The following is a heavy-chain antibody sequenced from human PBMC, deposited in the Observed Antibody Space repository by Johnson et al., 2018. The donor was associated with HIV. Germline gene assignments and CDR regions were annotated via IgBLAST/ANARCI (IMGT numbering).Heavy chain of an antibody. CDR3: ARYSSGWYGAFDI. CDR1: GFTFSSYA. Sequence: QVQLVESGGGVVRPGGSLRLSCAASGFTFSSYAMSWVRQAPGKGLKWVAVISDDGSITQYADSVKGRFTISRDNSKNTLYLQMNSLRAEDTAVYYCARYSSGWYGAFDIWGQGTMVTVSS. V-gene: IGHV3-30*14. D-gene: IGHD6-19*01. J-gene: IGHJ3*02. CDR2: ISDDGSIT.